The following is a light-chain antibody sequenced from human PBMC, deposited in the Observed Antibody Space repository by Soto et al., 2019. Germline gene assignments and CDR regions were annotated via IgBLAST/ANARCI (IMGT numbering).Light chain of an antibody. J-gene: IGKJ4*01. Sequence: DIQMTQSPSSLSASVGDRVTITCQASQASSNYINWYQQKPGKAPQLLIYAASHLETGVPSRFSGSGSGTDFTLTISSLQPGDLGTYFCQQYDDLPLTFGGGTKVERK. CDR2: AAS. CDR3: QQYDDLPLT. CDR1: QASSNY. V-gene: IGKV1-33*01.